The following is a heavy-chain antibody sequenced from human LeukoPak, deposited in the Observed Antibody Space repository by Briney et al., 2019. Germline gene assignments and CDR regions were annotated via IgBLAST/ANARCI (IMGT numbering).Heavy chain of an antibody. J-gene: IGHJ4*02. Sequence: GGSLRLSCVASGFTFSDHYMDWVRQAPGKGLEWVGRIRNKANSYTTEYGASVKGRFTISRDNSKNTLYLQMNSLRAEDTAVYYCAKGGDGYNWNIDYWGQGTLVTVSS. V-gene: IGHV3-72*01. CDR3: AKGGDGYNWNIDY. CDR2: IRNKANSYTT. D-gene: IGHD5-24*01. CDR1: GFTFSDHY.